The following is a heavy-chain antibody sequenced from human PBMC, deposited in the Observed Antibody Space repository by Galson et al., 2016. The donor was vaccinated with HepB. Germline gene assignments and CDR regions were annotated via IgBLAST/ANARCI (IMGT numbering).Heavy chain of an antibody. D-gene: IGHD1-14*01. Sequence: SLRLSCAASGFTFSSYGMHWVRQAPGKGLEWVTAISSDGSNKHYADSVKGRFTISRDNTKSTLYLQMNSLRAEDTAVYYCAKGPPFDYWGQGTLVTVSS. V-gene: IGHV3-30*18. J-gene: IGHJ4*02. CDR1: GFTFSSYG. CDR3: AKGPPFDY. CDR2: ISSDGSNK.